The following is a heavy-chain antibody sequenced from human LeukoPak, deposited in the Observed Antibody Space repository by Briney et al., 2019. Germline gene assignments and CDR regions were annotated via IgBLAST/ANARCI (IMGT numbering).Heavy chain of an antibody. V-gene: IGHV1-18*01. J-gene: IGHJ4*02. CDR2: ISAYNGNT. CDR1: GYTFTIYG. Sequence: GTSVKVSCKASGYTFTIYGISWGRQAPGQGLEWMGWISAYNGNTNYTQTLQGRVTMTTDTSTSTAYMELRSLRSDDTAVYYGARDKNRGGYDYPPLVWGQGTLVTVSS. D-gene: IGHD5-12*01. CDR3: ARDKNRGGYDYPPLV.